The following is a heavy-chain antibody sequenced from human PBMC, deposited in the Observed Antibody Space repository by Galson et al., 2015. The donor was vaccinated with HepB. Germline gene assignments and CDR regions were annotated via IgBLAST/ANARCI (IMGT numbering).Heavy chain of an antibody. J-gene: IGHJ4*02. Sequence: LRLSCAASGFTFSSYEMNWVRQAPGKGLEWVSYISSSGSTIYYADSVKGRFTISRDNAKNSLYLQMNSLRAEDTAVYYCARGATYYDFWSGYYPLNHFDYWGQGTLVTVSS. CDR3: ARGATYYDFWSGYYPLNHFDY. CDR2: ISSSGSTI. CDR1: GFTFSSYE. V-gene: IGHV3-48*03. D-gene: IGHD3-3*01.